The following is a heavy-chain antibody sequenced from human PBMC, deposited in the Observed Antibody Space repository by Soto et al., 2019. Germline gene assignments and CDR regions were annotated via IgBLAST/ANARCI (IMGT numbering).Heavy chain of an antibody. J-gene: IGHJ4*02. CDR3: EKAFHPPSGMATILWYFDY. CDR1: GVTFSRYA. V-gene: IGHV3-23*01. D-gene: IGHD5-12*01. CDR2: ISGSGGST. Sequence: LXLSCAAFGVTFSRYAMSWGRQAPGKGLEWVSAISGSGGSTYYADSVKGRFTISRDNSKNTLYLQMNSLRAEDTAVYYCEKAFHPPSGMATILWYFDYWGQGTLVTVYS.